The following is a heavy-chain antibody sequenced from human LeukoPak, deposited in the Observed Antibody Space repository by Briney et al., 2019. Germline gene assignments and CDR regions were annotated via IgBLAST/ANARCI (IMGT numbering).Heavy chain of an antibody. CDR2: IRGSGDTI. Sequence: GGSLRLSCAASGFTFSDSYMSWIRQAPGKGLEWISYIRGSGDTIYYADSVKGRFTISRDNANNLLYLQMNGLRADDTGVYYCASRVGPHYWGRGTLVTVSS. CDR1: GFTFSDSY. V-gene: IGHV3-11*01. D-gene: IGHD1-26*01. CDR3: ASRVGPHY. J-gene: IGHJ4*02.